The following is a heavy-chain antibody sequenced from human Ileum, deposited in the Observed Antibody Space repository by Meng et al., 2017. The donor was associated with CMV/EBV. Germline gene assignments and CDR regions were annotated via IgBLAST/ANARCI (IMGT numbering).Heavy chain of an antibody. CDR2: IYSSGII. Sequence: QERGPGLLNPSTTLSLTCCVSVGSINSFNWSWNRQPAGKGLEWIGRIYSSGIINYNPSLKSRVTVSVDTSKNQFSLKLNSVTAADTAVYYCARLQTWDWFDPWGQGTLVTVSS. CDR1: VGSINSFN. V-gene: IGHV4-4*07. D-gene: IGHD4-11*01. J-gene: IGHJ5*02. CDR3: ARLQTWDWFDP.